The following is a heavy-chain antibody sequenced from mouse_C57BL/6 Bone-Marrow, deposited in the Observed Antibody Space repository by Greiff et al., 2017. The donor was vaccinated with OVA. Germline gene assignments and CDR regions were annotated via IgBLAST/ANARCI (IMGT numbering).Heavy chain of an antibody. Sequence: LVESGGGLVKPGGSLKLSCAASGFTFSSYAMSWVRQTPEKRLEWVATISDGGSYTYYPDNVKGRFTISRDNAKNNLYLQMSHLKSEDTAMYYCARLGDYDVFYAMDYWGQGTSVTVSS. D-gene: IGHD2-4*01. J-gene: IGHJ4*01. CDR1: GFTFSSYA. CDR2: ISDGGSYT. CDR3: ARLGDYDVFYAMDY. V-gene: IGHV5-4*01.